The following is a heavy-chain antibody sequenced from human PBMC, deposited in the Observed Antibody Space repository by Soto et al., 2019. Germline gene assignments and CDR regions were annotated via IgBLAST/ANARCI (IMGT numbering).Heavy chain of an antibody. CDR2: INAGNGNT. D-gene: IGHD5-12*01. Sequence: ASVKVSCKASGFTFTSSAVQWVRQAGGQRLEWIGWINAGNGNTKYSQKFQGRVTITRDTSASTAYMELSSLRSEDTAVYYCARDQSRGVATISGPGYWGQGTLVTVSS. J-gene: IGHJ4*02. V-gene: IGHV1-3*01. CDR3: ARDQSRGVATISGPGY. CDR1: GFTFTSSA.